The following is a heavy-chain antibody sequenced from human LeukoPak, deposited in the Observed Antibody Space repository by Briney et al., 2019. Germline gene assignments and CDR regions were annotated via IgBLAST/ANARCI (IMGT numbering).Heavy chain of an antibody. J-gene: IGHJ4*02. CDR3: AREAAAMYQLWPSPTDY. D-gene: IGHD2-2*01. CDR1: GYTFTSYG. V-gene: IGHV1-18*01. Sequence: GSVKDSCKASGYTFTSYGISWVRQAPGQGLEWMGWISAYNGNTNYAQKLQGRVTMTTATSTSTAYMELRSLRSDDTAVYYCAREAAAMYQLWPSPTDYWGQGTLVTVSS. CDR2: ISAYNGNT.